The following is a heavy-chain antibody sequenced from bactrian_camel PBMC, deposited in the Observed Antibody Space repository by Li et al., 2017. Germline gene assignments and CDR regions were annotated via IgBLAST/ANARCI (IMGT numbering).Heavy chain of an antibody. Sequence: VQLVESGGGSVQAGGSLRLSCAASGYTLSGFCMGWVRQAPGKEREVIATIRVIDGYAIYVDSVRGRFTISRDNAGNTLYLQMDSLQPEDTGMYYCAAGPGHGGYTPDCHSALGYNSWGQGTQVTVS. J-gene: IGHJ4*01. CDR3: AAGPGHGGYTPDCHSALGYNS. D-gene: IGHD6*01. CDR1: GYTLSGFC. CDR2: IRVIDGYA. V-gene: IGHV3S59*01.